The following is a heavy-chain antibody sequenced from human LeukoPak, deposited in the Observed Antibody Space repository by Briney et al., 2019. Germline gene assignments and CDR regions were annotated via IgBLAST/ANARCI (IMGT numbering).Heavy chain of an antibody. CDR2: IFYSGST. CDR1: GGSISSGDYY. D-gene: IGHD3-22*01. J-gene: IGHJ4*02. Sequence: SRTLSLTCTVSGGSISSGDYYWSWIRQPPGKGLEWIGYIFYSGSTYYNPSLKSRVTISVDTSKNQFSLKLSSVTAADTAVYYCARGQTYYYDSSGYPTYYFDYWGQGTLVTVSS. CDR3: ARGQTYYYDSSGYPTYYFDY. V-gene: IGHV4-30-4*01.